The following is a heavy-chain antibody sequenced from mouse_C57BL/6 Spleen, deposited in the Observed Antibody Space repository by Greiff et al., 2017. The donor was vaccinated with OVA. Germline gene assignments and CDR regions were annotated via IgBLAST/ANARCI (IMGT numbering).Heavy chain of an antibody. Sequence: VQRVESGAELVTPGASVKMSCKASGYTFTTYPIEWMKQNHGKSLEWIGNFHPYNDDTKYNEKFKGKATLTVEKSSSTVYLELSRLTSDDSAVYYCARGGNWVSFDYWGQGTTLTVSS. CDR1: GYTFTTYP. J-gene: IGHJ2*01. CDR2: FHPYNDDT. D-gene: IGHD4-1*01. V-gene: IGHV1-47*01. CDR3: ARGGNWVSFDY.